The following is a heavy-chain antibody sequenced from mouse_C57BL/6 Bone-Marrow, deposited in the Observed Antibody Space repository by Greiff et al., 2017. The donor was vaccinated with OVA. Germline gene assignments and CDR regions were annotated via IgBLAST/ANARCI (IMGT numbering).Heavy chain of an antibody. CDR1: GFNIKDDY. D-gene: IGHD4-1*01. Sequence: VQLQQSGAELVRPGASVKLSCTASGFNIKDDYMHWVKQRPEQGLEWIGWIDPENGDTEYASKFQGKATITADTSSNTAYLQLSSLTSEDTAVYYCTGTGTDYYAMDYWGQGTSVTVSS. V-gene: IGHV14-4*01. J-gene: IGHJ4*01. CDR3: TGTGTDYYAMDY. CDR2: IDPENGDT.